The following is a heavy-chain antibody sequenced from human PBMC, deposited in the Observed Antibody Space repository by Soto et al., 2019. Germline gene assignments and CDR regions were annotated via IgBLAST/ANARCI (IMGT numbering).Heavy chain of an antibody. CDR2: IYYSGST. CDR1: GGSISSGAYF. D-gene: IGHD3-3*01. Sequence: QVQLQESGPGLVKPSQTLSLTCTVSGGSISSGAYFWSWIRQHPGRGLEWIGYIYYSGSTYYNPSLKSRVTISVDTSKNQFSLKLSSVTAADTAVYYCARDPMSAYYQDHWGQGTLVTVSS. V-gene: IGHV4-31*03. CDR3: ARDPMSAYYQDH. J-gene: IGHJ4*02.